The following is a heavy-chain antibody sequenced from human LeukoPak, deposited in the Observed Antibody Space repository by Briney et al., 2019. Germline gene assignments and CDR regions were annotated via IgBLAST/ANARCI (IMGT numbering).Heavy chain of an antibody. J-gene: IGHJ4*02. CDR1: EFPFNGYW. D-gene: IGHD5-18*01. CDR2: INQDGSEK. Sequence: GGSLRLSCAASEFPFNGYWMSWVRQAPGKGLECVANINQDGSEKYYVDSVRGRFTISRDNAKNSLYLQMNSLRVEDTAVYYCARLGRWTQLWSYGIWGRGTLVTVSS. CDR3: ARLGRWTQLWSYGI. V-gene: IGHV3-7*01.